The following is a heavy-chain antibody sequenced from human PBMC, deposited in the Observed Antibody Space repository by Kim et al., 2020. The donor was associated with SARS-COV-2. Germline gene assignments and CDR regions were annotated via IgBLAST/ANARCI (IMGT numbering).Heavy chain of an antibody. CDR1: GGSISSSNW. V-gene: IGHV4-4*02. J-gene: IGHJ5*02. Sequence: SETLSLTCAVSGGSISSSNWWSWVRQPPGKGLEWIGEIYHSGSTNYNPSLKSRVTISVDKSKNQFSLKLSSVTAADTAVYYCARVRYFDWLLLGGWFDPWGQGTLVTVSS. CDR2: IYHSGST. D-gene: IGHD3-9*01. CDR3: ARVRYFDWLLLGGWFDP.